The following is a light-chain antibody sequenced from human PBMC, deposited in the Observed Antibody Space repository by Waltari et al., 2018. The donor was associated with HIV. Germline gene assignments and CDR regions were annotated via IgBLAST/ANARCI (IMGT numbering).Light chain of an antibody. CDR2: RNN. V-gene: IGLV1-47*01. CDR3: ASWDDGLRGHV. Sequence: QSGLTQPPSASGTPGQRLSISCAGNNSNIGSNFVFWYRQIPGAAPTPLVYRNNQRPSCVGDRFSGSRSGASASLVISGLRVEDEADYYCASWDDGLRGHVFGSGTTVSV. CDR1: NSNIGSNF. J-gene: IGLJ1*01.